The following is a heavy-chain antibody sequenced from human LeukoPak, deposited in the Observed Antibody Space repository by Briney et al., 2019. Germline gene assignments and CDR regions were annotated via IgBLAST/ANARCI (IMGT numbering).Heavy chain of an antibody. CDR3: ARRVSVLRYFDADSR. J-gene: IGHJ4*02. CDR1: GYTFTSYA. CDR2: INTNTGNP. V-gene: IGHV7-4-1*02. Sequence: ASVKVSCKASGYTFTSYAMNWLRQAPGQGLEWMGWINTNTGNPTYAQGFTGRFVFSLDTSVSTAYLQISSLKAEDTAVYYCARRVSVLRYFDADSRWGQGTLVTVSS. D-gene: IGHD3-9*01.